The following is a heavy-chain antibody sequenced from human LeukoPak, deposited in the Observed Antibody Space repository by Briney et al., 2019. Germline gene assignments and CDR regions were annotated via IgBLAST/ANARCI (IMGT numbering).Heavy chain of an antibody. CDR3: ARHNYDSSGYSSIFDY. D-gene: IGHD3-22*01. V-gene: IGHV5-51*01. Sequence: GESLKISCKGSGYSFTSYWIGWVRQMPGKGLEWMGIIYPGDSDTRYSPSFQGQVTISADKSISTAYLQWSSLKASDTAMYYFARHNYDSSGYSSIFDYWGQGTLVTVSS. CDR2: IYPGDSDT. CDR1: GYSFTSYW. J-gene: IGHJ4*02.